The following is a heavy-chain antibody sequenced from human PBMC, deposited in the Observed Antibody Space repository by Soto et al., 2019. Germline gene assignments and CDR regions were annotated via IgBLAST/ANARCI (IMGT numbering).Heavy chain of an antibody. CDR1: GGSFSGSY. CDR3: ARSVAVPGAHIDY. CDR2: VYYTGST. Sequence: SEPLSLTCTSSGGSFSGSYCSWIRQPPGKGLEWLGYVYYTGSTNYSPSLRSRVTISVDTSKNDFSLRLSSVTAADTAVYFCARSVAVPGAHIDYWGQGTQVT. D-gene: IGHD6-19*01. V-gene: IGHV4-59*01. J-gene: IGHJ4*02.